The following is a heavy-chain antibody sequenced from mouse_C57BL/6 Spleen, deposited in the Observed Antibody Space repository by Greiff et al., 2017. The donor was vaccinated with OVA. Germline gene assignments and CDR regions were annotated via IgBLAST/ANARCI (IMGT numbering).Heavy chain of an antibody. CDR1: GFTIKNTY. J-gene: IGHJ3*01. D-gene: IGHD1-1*01. CDR3: AVIYCYSSRENSWLAY. V-gene: IGHV14-3*01. Sequence: EVMLVESVAELVRPGASVKLSCTASGFTIKNTYMHWVKQRPEQGLEWIGRIDPANGNTKYAPKFQGKATLTVDTSSSTAYLKLSSLTSDDTAIYYCAVIYCYSSRENSWLAYWGQGTLVTVSA. CDR2: IDPANGNT.